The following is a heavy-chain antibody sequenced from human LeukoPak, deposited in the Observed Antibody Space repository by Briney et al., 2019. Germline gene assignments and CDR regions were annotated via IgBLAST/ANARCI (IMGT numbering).Heavy chain of an antibody. J-gene: IGHJ4*02. Sequence: GGSLRLSCAASGFTFDYYSIHWVRQAPGKGLEWVSLISWEGDTTYYADSVRGRFTISRYNSKNSLYLQMNSLRTEDTAFYYCTRDTDYGSATNYIDYWGQGTLVSVSS. CDR1: GFTFDYYS. D-gene: IGHD3-10*01. CDR3: TRDTDYGSATNYIDY. V-gene: IGHV3-43*01. CDR2: ISWEGDTT.